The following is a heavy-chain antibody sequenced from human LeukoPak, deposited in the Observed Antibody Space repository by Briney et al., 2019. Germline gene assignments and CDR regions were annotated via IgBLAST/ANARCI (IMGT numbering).Heavy chain of an antibody. D-gene: IGHD4-23*01. CDR2: ISYDETNK. CDR1: GSTFTNYA. V-gene: IGHV3-30*04. CDR3: AKNNDYGGSYWYFDL. Sequence: GRSLRLSCAASGSTFTNYAMHWVRQAPGKGLEWVAVISYDETNKYYEDSVKGRFTISRDSSKNTLYLQMSSLRDEDTAVYYCAKNNDYGGSYWYFDLWGRGTLVTVSS. J-gene: IGHJ2*01.